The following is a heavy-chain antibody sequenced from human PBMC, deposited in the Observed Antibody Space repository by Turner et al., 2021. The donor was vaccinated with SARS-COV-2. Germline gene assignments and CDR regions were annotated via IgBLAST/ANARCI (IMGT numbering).Heavy chain of an antibody. V-gene: IGHV3-66*01. D-gene: IGHD3-10*01. CDR1: GFTVSSNY. CDR2: IYSGGST. Sequence: EVQLVESGGDLVQPGGSLRLSCAASGFTVSSNYMSWVRQAPGKGLEWVSVIYSGGSTFYADSVKGRFTISRDNSKNTLYLQMNSLRAEDTAVYYCARDFREGAFDIWGQGTMVTISS. J-gene: IGHJ3*02. CDR3: ARDFREGAFDI.